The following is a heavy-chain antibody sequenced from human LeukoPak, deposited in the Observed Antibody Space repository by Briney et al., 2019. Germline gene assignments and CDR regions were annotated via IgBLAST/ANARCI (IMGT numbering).Heavy chain of an antibody. CDR2: IYHSGST. D-gene: IGHD6-13*01. CDR3: ARDPPATGGTVEEPAA. Sequence: SGTLSLTCAVSGGSISSSNWWSWVRPPPGKGLEGIGEIYHSGSTNYNPSLKSRVTISVDKSKNQFSLKLSSVTAADTAVYYCARDPPATGGTVEEPAAWGQGTLVTVSS. J-gene: IGHJ5*02. CDR1: GGSISSSNW. V-gene: IGHV4-4*02.